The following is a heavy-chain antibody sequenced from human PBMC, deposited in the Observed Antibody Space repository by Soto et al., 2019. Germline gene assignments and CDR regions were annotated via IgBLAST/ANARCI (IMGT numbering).Heavy chain of an antibody. J-gene: IGHJ4*02. D-gene: IGHD3-22*01. CDR2: IIPIFGTA. V-gene: IGHV1-69*13. CDR3: AREENDSSGYYTVFDY. CDR1: GGTFSSYA. Sequence: GASVKVSCKASGGTFSSYAISWVRQAPGQGLEWMGGIIPIFGTANYAQKFQGRVTITADESTSTAYMELSSLRSEDTAVYYCAREENDSSGYYTVFDYWGQGTLVTVSS.